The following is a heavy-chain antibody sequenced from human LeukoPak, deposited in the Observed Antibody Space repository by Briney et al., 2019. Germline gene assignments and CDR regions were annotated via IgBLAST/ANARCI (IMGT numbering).Heavy chain of an antibody. D-gene: IGHD4-17*01. V-gene: IGHV4-34*01. Sequence: PSETLSLTCAVYGGSFSDYFWNWIHQPPGKGLEWIGEINHGGGTRYNPSLKSRATISVDTSKKQFSLNLTSVTAADTAVYYCARGEDGTGDYRPTYFDSWGQGTLVTVSS. CDR3: ARGEDGTGDYRPTYFDS. CDR1: GGSFSDYF. CDR2: INHGGGT. J-gene: IGHJ4*02.